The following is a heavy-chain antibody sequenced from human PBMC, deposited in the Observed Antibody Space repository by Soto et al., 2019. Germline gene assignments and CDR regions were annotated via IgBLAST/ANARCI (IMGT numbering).Heavy chain of an antibody. D-gene: IGHD3-16*02. J-gene: IGHJ3*02. V-gene: IGHV3-73*01. CDR3: TGHLGELSSPRAFDI. CDR2: IRSKTNSYAT. CDR1: GFTVSGSA. Sequence: EVQLVESGGGLVQPGGSLKLSCAASGFTVSGSAVHWVRQASGKGLEWVGRIRSKTNSYATAYAASVKGRFTISRDDSKNTAYLQMNSLKTEGTAVSYCTGHLGELSSPRAFDIWGQGTMVTVSS.